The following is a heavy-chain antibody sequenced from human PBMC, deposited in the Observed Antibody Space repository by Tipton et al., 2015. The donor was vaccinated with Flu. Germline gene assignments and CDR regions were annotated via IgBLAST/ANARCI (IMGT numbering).Heavy chain of an antibody. Sequence: TLSLTCTVSGGSVSSSSYYWGRIRQPPGMGLEWIGIIYYSGTTSYNSSLRSRVTISEDTSKNQFSLRLTSVTAADAAVYYCARGRFGGYGMDVWGQGTTVSVSS. CDR3: ARGRFGGYGMDV. CDR2: IYYSGTT. J-gene: IGHJ6*02. V-gene: IGHV4-39*07. D-gene: IGHD3-10*01. CDR1: GGSVSSSSYY.